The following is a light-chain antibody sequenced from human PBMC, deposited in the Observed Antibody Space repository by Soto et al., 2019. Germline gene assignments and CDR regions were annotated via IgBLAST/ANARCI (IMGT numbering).Light chain of an antibody. J-gene: IGLJ1*01. CDR1: SSDVGGYNY. Sequence: QSVLTQPAPVSGSPGQSITISCTGTSSDVGGYNYVSWYQQHPGKAPKLMIYEVSNRPSGVSNRFSGSKSGNTASLTISGLQAEDEADYYCSSYTSSSTLSYAFGTGTKVTVL. V-gene: IGLV2-14*01. CDR3: SSYTSSSTLSYA. CDR2: EVS.